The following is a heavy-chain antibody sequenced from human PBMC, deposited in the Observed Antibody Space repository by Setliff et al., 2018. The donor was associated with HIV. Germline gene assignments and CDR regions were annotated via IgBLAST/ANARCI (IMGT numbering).Heavy chain of an antibody. CDR2: IYYNGSP. CDR3: ARRQAATMGVYSYYFMDV. Sequence: SETLSLTCTVSGASISSSGSYWGWIRQSPGKGLQWIGSIYYNGSPYYNPSLRSRLTLSVDTSKNQFSLRLSSVTAADTAIYYCARRQAATMGVYSYYFMDVWGTGTTVTV. V-gene: IGHV4-39*01. CDR1: GASISSSGSY. D-gene: IGHD3-10*01. J-gene: IGHJ6*03.